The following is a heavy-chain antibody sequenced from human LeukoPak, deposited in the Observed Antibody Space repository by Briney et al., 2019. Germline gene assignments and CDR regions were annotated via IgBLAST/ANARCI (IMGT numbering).Heavy chain of an antibody. D-gene: IGHD3-22*01. CDR3: AKGSLVYDSSGYLSP. CDR2: ISGSGDRT. J-gene: IGHJ4*02. Sequence: GGSLRLSCAASGLTVSSNYMSWVRQAPGKGLEWVSVISGSGDRTYYADSVKGRFTISKDNSMNTVYLQMNSLRAEDTAVYYCAKGSLVYDSSGYLSPWGQGTLVTVSS. V-gene: IGHV3-23*01. CDR1: GLTVSSNY.